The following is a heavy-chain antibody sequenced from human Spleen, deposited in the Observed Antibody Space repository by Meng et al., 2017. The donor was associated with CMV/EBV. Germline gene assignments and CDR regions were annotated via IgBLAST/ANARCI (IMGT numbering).Heavy chain of an antibody. CDR1: GYTFNNYV. Sequence: ASVKVSCKASGYTFNNYVITWVRQAPGQGLEWMGWISAYNGNTNYAQKLQGRVTMTTDTSTSTAYMELRSLRSDDTAVYYCARDRNPYYDILTGYQYPPNYHYYGMDVWGQGTTVTVSS. V-gene: IGHV1-18*01. J-gene: IGHJ6*02. CDR2: ISAYNGNT. D-gene: IGHD3-9*01. CDR3: ARDRNPYYDILTGYQYPPNYHYYGMDV.